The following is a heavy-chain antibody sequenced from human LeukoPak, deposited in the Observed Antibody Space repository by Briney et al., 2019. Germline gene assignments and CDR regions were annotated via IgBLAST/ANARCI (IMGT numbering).Heavy chain of an antibody. D-gene: IGHD6-19*01. CDR2: IISIFGTA. CDR1: GGTFSSDA. J-gene: IGHJ4*02. V-gene: IGHV1-69*13. Sequence: ASVKVACKASGGTFSSDAISWVRQAPGQGLEWMGGIISIFGTANYAQKYQVRVTISADVSTSTVYLELSSLRAEDTAVYYCARGVEYSTAWYIPFDQWGQGTLVTVSS. CDR3: ARGVEYSTAWYIPFDQ.